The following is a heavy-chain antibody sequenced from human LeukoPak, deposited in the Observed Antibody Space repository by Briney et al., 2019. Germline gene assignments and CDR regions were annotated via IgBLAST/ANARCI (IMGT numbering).Heavy chain of an antibody. Sequence: ASVKVSCEASGYTFTSYGISWVRQAPGQGLEWMGWISAYNGNTNYAQKLQGRVTMTTDTSTSTAYMELRSLRSDDTAVYYCARDLIAAAGPLYYYYYGMDVWGKGTTVTVSS. CDR3: ARDLIAAAGPLYYYYYGMDV. CDR1: GYTFTSYG. D-gene: IGHD6-13*01. V-gene: IGHV1-18*04. J-gene: IGHJ6*04. CDR2: ISAYNGNT.